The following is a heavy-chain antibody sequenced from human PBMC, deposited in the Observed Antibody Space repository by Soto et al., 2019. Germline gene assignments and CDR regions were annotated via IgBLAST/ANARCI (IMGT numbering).Heavy chain of an antibody. D-gene: IGHD3-3*01. CDR3: ARAGLAPKYYDFWSGYYERTNYYYYYGMDV. CDR1: GGSISSGGYY. Sequence: PSETLSLTCTVSGGSISSGGYYWSWIRQHPGKGLEWIGYIYYSGSTNYNPSLKSRVTISVDTSKNQFSLKLSSVTAADTAVYYCARAGLAPKYYDFWSGYYERTNYYYYYGMDVWGQGTTVTVSS. CDR2: IYYSGST. J-gene: IGHJ6*02. V-gene: IGHV4-61*08.